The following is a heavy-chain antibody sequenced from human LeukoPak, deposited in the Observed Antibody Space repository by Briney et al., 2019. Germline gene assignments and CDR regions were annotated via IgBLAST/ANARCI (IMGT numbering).Heavy chain of an antibody. CDR2: MNPNSGNT. V-gene: IGHV1-8*01. Sequence: SVKVSCKASGYTFTSYDINWVRQATGQGLEWMGWMNPNSGNTGYAQKFQGRVTMTRNTAISTAYMELSSLRSEDTAVYYCVRSSVDTAMVALVHWFDPWGQGTLVTVSS. CDR1: GYTFTSYD. J-gene: IGHJ5*02. D-gene: IGHD5-18*01. CDR3: VRSSVDTAMVALVHWFDP.